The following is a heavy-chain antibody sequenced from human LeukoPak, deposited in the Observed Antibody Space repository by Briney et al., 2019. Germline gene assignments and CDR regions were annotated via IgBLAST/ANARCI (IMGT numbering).Heavy chain of an antibody. CDR2: IYSGGST. D-gene: IGHD3-22*01. CDR3: ARGGYYDSSDPSGAFDI. J-gene: IGHJ3*02. CDR1: GFTVSSNY. Sequence: GGSLRLSCAASGFTVSSNYTSWVRQAPGKGLEWVSVIYSGGSTYYADSVKGRFTISRDNSKNTLYLQMNSLRAEDTAVYYCARGGYYDSSDPSGAFDIWGQGTMVTVSS. V-gene: IGHV3-66*01.